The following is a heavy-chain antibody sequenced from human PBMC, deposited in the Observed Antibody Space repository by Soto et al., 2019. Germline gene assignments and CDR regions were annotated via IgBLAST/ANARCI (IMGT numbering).Heavy chain of an antibody. CDR3: ARDTVTDAFDI. D-gene: IGHD4-17*01. CDR2: IYSGGST. J-gene: IGHJ3*02. CDR1: GFTVSSNY. Sequence: PGGSLRLSCAASGFTVSSNYMSWVRQAPGKGLEWVSVIYSGGSTYYADSVKGRFTISRDNSKNTLYLQMNSLRAEDTAVYYCARDTVTDAFDIWGQGTMVTVS. V-gene: IGHV3-53*01.